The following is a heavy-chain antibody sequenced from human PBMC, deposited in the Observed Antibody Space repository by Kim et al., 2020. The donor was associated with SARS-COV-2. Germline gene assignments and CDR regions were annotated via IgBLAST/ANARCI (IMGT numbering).Heavy chain of an antibody. Sequence: SVKGRLTILRDNAKNSLYLQMNSLRAEGTAVYYWARGITGGRRQKTKFDYWGQGTLVTVSS. V-gene: IGHV3-11*06. J-gene: IGHJ4*02. D-gene: IGHD1-20*01. CDR3: ARGITGGRRQKTKFDY.